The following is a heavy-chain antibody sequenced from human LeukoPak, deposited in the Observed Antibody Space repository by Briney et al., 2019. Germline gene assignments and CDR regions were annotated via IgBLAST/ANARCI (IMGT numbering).Heavy chain of an antibody. CDR2: IYHSGST. Sequence: SETLSLTCAVSGYSISSGYYWGWIRQPPGKGLEWIGSIYHSGSTYYNPSLKSRVTISVDTSKNQFSLKLSSVTAADTAVYYCAVLTWIYSWFDYWGQGTLVTVSS. CDR1: GYSISSGYY. CDR3: AVLTWIYSWFDY. D-gene: IGHD2-15*01. J-gene: IGHJ4*02. V-gene: IGHV4-38-2*01.